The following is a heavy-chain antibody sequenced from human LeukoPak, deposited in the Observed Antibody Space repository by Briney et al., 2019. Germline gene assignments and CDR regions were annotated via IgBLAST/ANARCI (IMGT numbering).Heavy chain of an antibody. CDR1: GFTFSSYA. Sequence: GGSLRLSCAASGFTFSSYAMTWVRQAPGKGLEWVSAISGSGGSTYYADSVKGRFTISRDNSKNTLYLQMNSLRAEDAAVYYCAKGSSPSCYSGNDYWGQGTLVTVSS. J-gene: IGHJ4*02. CDR2: ISGSGGST. V-gene: IGHV3-23*01. D-gene: IGHD2-2*02. CDR3: AKGSSPSCYSGNDY.